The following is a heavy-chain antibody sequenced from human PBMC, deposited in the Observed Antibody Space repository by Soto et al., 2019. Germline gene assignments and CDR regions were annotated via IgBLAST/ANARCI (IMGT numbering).Heavy chain of an antibody. CDR3: ARAVKGLYYYSYGMDV. CDR1: GGTFSSYA. V-gene: IGHV1-69*05. CDR2: IIPIFGTA. Sequence: QVQLVQSGAEVKKPGSSVKVSCKASGGTFSSYAISWVRQAPGQGLEWMGGIIPIFGTANYAQKFQGRGTITXXDXTXXAYMELSSLRSEDTVVYYCARAVKGLYYYSYGMDVWGQGTTVTVSS. J-gene: IGHJ6*02.